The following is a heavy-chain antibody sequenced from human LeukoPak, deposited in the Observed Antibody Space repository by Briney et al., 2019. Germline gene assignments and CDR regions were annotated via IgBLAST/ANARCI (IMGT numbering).Heavy chain of an antibody. V-gene: IGHV4-61*02. J-gene: IGHJ3*02. CDR3: ARALSTATYSSGYYLAFDI. CDR1: GGSISSGSYY. CDR2: IFTSGST. D-gene: IGHD3-22*01. Sequence: SQTLSLTCTVSGGSISSGSYYWSWIRAPAGKGLEWFGRIFTSGSTNYNPSLKSRVTISVDTSKNQFSPKLSSVTAADTAVYYCARALSTATYSSGYYLAFDIWGQGTMVTVSS.